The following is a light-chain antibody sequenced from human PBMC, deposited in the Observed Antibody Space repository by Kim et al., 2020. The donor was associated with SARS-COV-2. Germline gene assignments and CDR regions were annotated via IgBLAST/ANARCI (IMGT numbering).Light chain of an antibody. CDR3: TSYAGRNNYMV. J-gene: IGLJ2*01. CDR2: EVT. V-gene: IGLV2-8*01. Sequence: QSVTVSGTGTSSDIGGSNYDSWYQQHRGKAPKLMIYEVTKRLAGVPDRFSGSKSGNTASLTVSGLQAEDEAEYYCTSYAGRNNYMVFGGGTQLTVL. CDR1: SSDIGGSNY.